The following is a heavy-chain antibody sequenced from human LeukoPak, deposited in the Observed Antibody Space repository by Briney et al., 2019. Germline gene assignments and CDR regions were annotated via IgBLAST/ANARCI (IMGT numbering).Heavy chain of an antibody. J-gene: IGHJ4*02. V-gene: IGHV4-34*01. D-gene: IGHD5-24*01. Sequence: SETLSLTCAVYGGSFSGYYWSWIRQPPGKGLGWIGEINHSGSTNYNPSLKSRVTISADTSKNQFSLKLSSVTAADTAIYYCAKSFSETERATITAYWGQGTLVTVSS. CDR1: GGSFSGYY. CDR3: AKSFSETERATITAY. CDR2: INHSGST.